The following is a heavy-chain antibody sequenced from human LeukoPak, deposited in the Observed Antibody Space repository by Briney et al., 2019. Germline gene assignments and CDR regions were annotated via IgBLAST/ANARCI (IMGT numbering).Heavy chain of an antibody. D-gene: IGHD3-22*01. Sequence: GESLKISCKGSGYSFTSYWIGWVRQMPGKGLEWMGIIYPGDSDTRYSPSFQGQVTISADQSISTAYLQWSSLKASDTGRYYCARRFHYDSSGYYYEAPFDYWGQGPLVSVSA. CDR1: GYSFTSYW. V-gene: IGHV5-51*01. CDR2: IYPGDSDT. CDR3: ARRFHYDSSGYYYEAPFDY. J-gene: IGHJ4*02.